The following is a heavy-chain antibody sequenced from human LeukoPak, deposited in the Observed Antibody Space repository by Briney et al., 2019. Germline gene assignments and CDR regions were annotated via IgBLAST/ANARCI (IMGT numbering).Heavy chain of an antibody. J-gene: IGHJ3*02. D-gene: IGHD6-19*01. Sequence: SETLSLTCTVSGGSISRYHWSWIRQPAGKGLECIGRIYTRGRTNYNPSLKSRVTMSVDTSKNQFSLKLSSVTAADTAVYYCARQPAPYSSGWYDGFDIWGQGTMVTVSA. V-gene: IGHV4-4*07. CDR2: IYTRGRT. CDR3: ARQPAPYSSGWYDGFDI. CDR1: GGSISRYH.